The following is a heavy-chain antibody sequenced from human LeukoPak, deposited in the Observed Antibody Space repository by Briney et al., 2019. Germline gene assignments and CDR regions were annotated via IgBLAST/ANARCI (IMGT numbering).Heavy chain of an antibody. V-gene: IGHV3-23*01. D-gene: IGHD3-10*01. Sequence: PGGSLRLSCAASGFTFSSYAMSWVRQAPGKGLEWVSAISGSGGSTYYADSVKGRFTISRDNSKNTLYLQMNSLRAEDTAVYYCAKDQGPIVPGSGAFDIWGQGTMVTVSS. CDR2: ISGSGGST. CDR3: AKDQGPIVPGSGAFDI. J-gene: IGHJ3*02. CDR1: GFTFSSYA.